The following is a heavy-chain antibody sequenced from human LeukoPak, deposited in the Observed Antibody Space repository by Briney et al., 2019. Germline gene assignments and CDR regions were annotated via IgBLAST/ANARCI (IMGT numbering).Heavy chain of an antibody. CDR3: ARGLRQWLFSPPGY. CDR1: GGSFSGYY. Sequence: SETLSLTCAVYGGSFSGYYWSWIRQPPGKGLEWIGEINHSGSTNYNPSFKSRVTISVDTSKNQFSLKLSSVTAADTAVYYCARGLRQWLFSPPGYWGQGTLVTVSS. CDR2: INHSGST. J-gene: IGHJ4*02. V-gene: IGHV4-34*01. D-gene: IGHD3-22*01.